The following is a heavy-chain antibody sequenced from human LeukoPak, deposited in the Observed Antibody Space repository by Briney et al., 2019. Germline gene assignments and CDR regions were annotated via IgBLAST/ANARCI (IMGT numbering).Heavy chain of an antibody. J-gene: IGHJ5*02. CDR1: GYTFTSYD. Sequence: ASVKVSCKASGYTFTSYDINWVRQATGQGLEWMGWMNPNSGNTGYAQKFQGRVTMTRNTSISTAYMELSSLRSEDTAVYYCARVIAIFGVVTVNWFDPWGQGTLVTVSS. V-gene: IGHV1-8*01. CDR2: MNPNSGNT. D-gene: IGHD3-3*01. CDR3: ARVIAIFGVVTVNWFDP.